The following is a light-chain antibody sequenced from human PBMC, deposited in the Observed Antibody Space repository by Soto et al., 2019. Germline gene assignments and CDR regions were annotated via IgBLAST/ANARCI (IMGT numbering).Light chain of an antibody. V-gene: IGKV1-33*01. Sequence: DIQMTQSPSSLSASVGDRGTITCQASQDISNYLNWYQQKPGKAPKLLIYDASNLETGVPSRFSGSGSGTDFTFTISSLQPEDIATYYCQQYDNLLLTFGGGTKVDI. J-gene: IGKJ4*01. CDR2: DAS. CDR3: QQYDNLLLT. CDR1: QDISNY.